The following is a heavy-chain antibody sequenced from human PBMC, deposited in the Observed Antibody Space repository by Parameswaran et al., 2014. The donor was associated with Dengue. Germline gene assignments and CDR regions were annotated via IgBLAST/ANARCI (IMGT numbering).Heavy chain of an antibody. Sequence: ASETLSLTCTVSGGSISSGGYYWSWIRQHPGKGLEWIGYIYYSGSTYYNPSLKSRVTISVDTSKNQFSLKLSSVTAADTAVYYCARVPILTGYYDLYYYYYGMDVWGQGTTVTVSS. J-gene: IGHJ6*02. V-gene: IGHV4-31*03. CDR2: IYYSGST. CDR1: GGSISSGGYY. D-gene: IGHD3-9*01. CDR3: ARVPILTGYYDLYYYYYGMDV.